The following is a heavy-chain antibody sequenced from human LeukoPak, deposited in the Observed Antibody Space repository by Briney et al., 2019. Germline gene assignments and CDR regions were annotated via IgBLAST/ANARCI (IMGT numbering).Heavy chain of an antibody. CDR1: GFTFSSYA. V-gene: IGHV3-23*01. CDR3: ARDLRGSIVRYFDY. CDR2: ISGSGGST. D-gene: IGHD3-9*01. J-gene: IGHJ4*02. Sequence: GGSLRLSCAASGFTFSSYAMSWVRQAPGKGLEWVSAISGSGGSTYYADSVKGRFTISRDNSQNTLFLQVNSLRAEDTAVYYCARDLRGSIVRYFDYWGQGTLVTVSS.